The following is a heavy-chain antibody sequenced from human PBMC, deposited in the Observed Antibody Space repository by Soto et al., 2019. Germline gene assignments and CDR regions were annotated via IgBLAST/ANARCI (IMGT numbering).Heavy chain of an antibody. J-gene: IGHJ4*02. V-gene: IGHV3-48*02. CDR2: ISTTSSSI. Sequence: RLSCAASGFAFSRYSMNCVRQAPVKGLEWISYISTTSSSIYYADSVKGRFTISRDNAKNSLFLQMNSLRDDDTAVYYCARKGVAFDYWGQGALVTVSS. D-gene: IGHD3-3*01. CDR3: ARKGVAFDY. CDR1: GFAFSRYS.